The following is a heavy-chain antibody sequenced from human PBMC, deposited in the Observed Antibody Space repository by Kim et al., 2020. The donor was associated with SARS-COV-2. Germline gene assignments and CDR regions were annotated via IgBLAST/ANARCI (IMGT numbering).Heavy chain of an antibody. CDR3: ASGRGVGDYVPG. CDR1: GGSISSGGYF. V-gene: IGHV4-31*03. CDR2: IYYGGET. Sequence: SETLSLTCTVSGGSISSGGYFWSWIRQHPGKGLEWIGYIYYGGETYYNPSLKSRLIISLDASKNQFSLKLGSVTAADTAVYYCASGRGVGDYVPGWGQGT. D-gene: IGHD3-16*01. J-gene: IGHJ4*02.